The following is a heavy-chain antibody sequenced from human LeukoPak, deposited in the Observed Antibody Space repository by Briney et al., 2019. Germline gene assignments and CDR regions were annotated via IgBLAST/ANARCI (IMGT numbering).Heavy chain of an antibody. J-gene: IGHJ2*01. D-gene: IGHD6-13*01. V-gene: IGHV4-59*01. CDR1: GGSISSYY. CDR2: IYYSGST. CDR3: ARTYGSSGLGSFDL. Sequence: SETLSLTCTVSGGSISSYYWSWIQQPPGKGLEWIGYIYYSGSTNYSPSLKSRLTISVDTSKNQFSLKLSSVTAAATAVYYCARTYGSSGLGSFDLWGRGNLVTVSS.